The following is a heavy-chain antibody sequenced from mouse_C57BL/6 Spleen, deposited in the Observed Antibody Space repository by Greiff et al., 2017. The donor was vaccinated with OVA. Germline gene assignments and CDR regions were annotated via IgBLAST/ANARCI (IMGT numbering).Heavy chain of an antibody. CDR1: GYTFTDSN. CDR2: INPNNGGP. J-gene: IGHJ1*03. Sequence: VQLQQSGPELVKPGASVKMSCKASGYTFTDSNMHWVKQSHGKSLEWIGDINPNNGGPSYNQKFKGKATLTVNKSSSTAYMELRSLTSEDYAVYYCARIDYSNYEDWYFDVWGTGTTVTVSS. D-gene: IGHD2-5*01. V-gene: IGHV1-22*01. CDR3: ARIDYSNYEDWYFDV.